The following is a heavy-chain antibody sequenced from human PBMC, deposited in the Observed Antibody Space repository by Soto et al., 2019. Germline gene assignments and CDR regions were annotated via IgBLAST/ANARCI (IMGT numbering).Heavy chain of an antibody. Sequence: PSETLSLTCAVYGGSFSGYYWSWIRQPPGKGLEWIGEINHSGSTNYNPSLKSRVTISVDTSKNQFSLKLSSVTAADTAVYYCARARGYDSSGYYYVEDYWGQGTPVTVSS. D-gene: IGHD3-22*01. V-gene: IGHV4-34*01. J-gene: IGHJ4*02. CDR3: ARARGYDSSGYYYVEDY. CDR2: INHSGST. CDR1: GGSFSGYY.